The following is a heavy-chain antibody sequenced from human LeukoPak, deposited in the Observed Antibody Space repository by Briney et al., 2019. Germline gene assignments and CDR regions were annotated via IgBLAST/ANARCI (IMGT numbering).Heavy chain of an antibody. V-gene: IGHV4-59*12. CDR2: IYHSGST. CDR1: GGSISSYY. D-gene: IGHD2-21*02. J-gene: IGHJ4*02. CDR3: ARVVRPPNIVVVTATIFDY. Sequence: SETLSLTCTVSGGSISSYYWSWIRQPPGKGLEWIGEIYHSGSTNYNPSLKSRVTISVDKSKNQFSLKLSSVTAADTAVYYCARVVRPPNIVVVTATIFDYWGQGTLVTVSS.